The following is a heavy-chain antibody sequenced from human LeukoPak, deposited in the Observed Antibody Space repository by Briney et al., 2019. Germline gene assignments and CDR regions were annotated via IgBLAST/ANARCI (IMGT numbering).Heavy chain of an antibody. CDR3: AREKAGVRGVIGEVCNWFDP. CDR2: IYYSGST. V-gene: IGHV4-59*12. Sequence: SETLSLTCTVSGGSISSYYWSWIRQPPGKGLEWIGYIYYSGSTNYNPSLKSRVTVSVDKSKNQFSLKLSSVTAADTAVYYCAREKAGVRGVIGEVCNWFDPWGQGTLVTVSS. D-gene: IGHD3-10*01. CDR1: GGSISSYY. J-gene: IGHJ5*02.